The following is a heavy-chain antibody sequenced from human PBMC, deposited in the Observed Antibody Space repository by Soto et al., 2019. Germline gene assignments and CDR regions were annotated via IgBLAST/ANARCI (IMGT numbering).Heavy chain of an antibody. D-gene: IGHD3-10*01. CDR3: ASTSGSGSYFNFDY. J-gene: IGHJ4*02. V-gene: IGHV3-30-3*01. CDR2: ISYDGSNK. CDR1: GFTFSSYA. Sequence: PGGSLRLSCAASGFTFSSYAMHCVRQAPGKGLEWVAVISYDGSNKYYADSVKGRFTISRDNSKNTLYLQMNSLRAEDTAVYYCASTSGSGSYFNFDYWGQGTLVTVSS.